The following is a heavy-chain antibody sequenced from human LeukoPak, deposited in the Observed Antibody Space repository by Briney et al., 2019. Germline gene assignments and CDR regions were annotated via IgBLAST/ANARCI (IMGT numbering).Heavy chain of an antibody. V-gene: IGHV7-4-1*02. D-gene: IGHD3-3*01. CDR1: GYTFTSYA. CDR3: ARADRFLEWLFGGYYYYMDV. CDR2: INTNTGNP. J-gene: IGHJ6*03. Sequence: ASVKVSCKASGYTFTSYAMNWVRQAPGQGLEWMGWINTNTGNPTYAQGFTGRFVFSLDTSVSTAYLQISSLKAEDTAVYYCARADRFLEWLFGGYYYYMDVWGKGTTVTVSS.